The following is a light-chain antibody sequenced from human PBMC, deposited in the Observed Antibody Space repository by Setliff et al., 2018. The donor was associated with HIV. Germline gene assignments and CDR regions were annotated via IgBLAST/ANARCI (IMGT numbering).Light chain of an antibody. CDR3: QVWYVNTVV. CDR2: QDD. Sequence: YELTQPRSVSVSPGQTASITCSGDKLGERYACWYQQKTGQSPVLVMYQDDKRPSGIPERFSGSNSGNTATLTITGTQPMDEADYYCQVWYVNTVVFGGGTKVTVL. CDR1: KLGERY. J-gene: IGLJ2*01. V-gene: IGLV3-1*01.